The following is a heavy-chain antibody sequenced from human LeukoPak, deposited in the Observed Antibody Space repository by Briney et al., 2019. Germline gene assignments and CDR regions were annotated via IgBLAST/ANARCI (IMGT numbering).Heavy chain of an antibody. CDR2: IYHSGST. D-gene: IGHD3-10*01. V-gene: IGHV4-4*02. J-gene: IGHJ4*02. CDR3: ARALWFGETRLDY. Sequence: PSGTLSLTCAVSGGSISSSTWWSWVRQPPGKGLEWLGEIYHSGSTNYNPSLKSRVTISVDKSKNQFSLKLSSVTAADTAVYYCARALWFGETRLDYWGQGTLVTVSS. CDR1: GGSISSSTW.